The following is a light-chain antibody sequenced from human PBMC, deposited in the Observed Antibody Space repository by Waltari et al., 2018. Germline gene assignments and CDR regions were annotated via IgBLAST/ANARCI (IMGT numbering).Light chain of an antibody. CDR3: ETGGHGTWV. CDR2: VNSDGSH. V-gene: IGLV4-69*01. Sequence: QPVLTQSPAASASLRASVHLTLSRSRGARSDVTSWRQKQPEKGPRYLMKVNSDGSHSKGDDTPDRFSGSSSGAERYLTISNLQPEDEADYYCETGGHGTWVFGGGTKVTVL. J-gene: IGLJ3*02. CDR1: RGARSDV.